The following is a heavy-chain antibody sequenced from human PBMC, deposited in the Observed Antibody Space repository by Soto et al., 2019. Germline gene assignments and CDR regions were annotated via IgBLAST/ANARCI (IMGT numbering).Heavy chain of an antibody. V-gene: IGHV4-39*01. J-gene: IGHJ4*02. CDR1: GGSISSSSYY. Sequence: QLQLQESGPGLVKPSETLSLTCTVSGGSISSSSYYWGWIRQPPGKGLEWIGSIYYSGSTYYNPSLKSRVTISVDTSKNQFSLKLSSVTAADTAVYYCARRSRDLHYFDYWGQGTLVTVSS. CDR3: ARRSRDLHYFDY. CDR2: IYYSGST.